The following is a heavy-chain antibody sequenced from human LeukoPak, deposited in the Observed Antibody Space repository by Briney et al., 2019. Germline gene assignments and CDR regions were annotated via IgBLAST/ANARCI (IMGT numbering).Heavy chain of an antibody. D-gene: IGHD2-8*02. CDR2: IKQDGSEK. V-gene: IGHV3-7*01. CDR1: GFTFSSYW. Sequence: GGSLRLSCAAFGFTFSSYWMSWVRQAPGKGLEWVANIKQDGSEKYYVDSVKGRFTISRDNAKNSLYLQMNSLRAEDTTVYYCATFTGGWYYYYGMDVWGQGTTVTVSS. CDR3: ATFTGGWYYYYGMDV. J-gene: IGHJ6*02.